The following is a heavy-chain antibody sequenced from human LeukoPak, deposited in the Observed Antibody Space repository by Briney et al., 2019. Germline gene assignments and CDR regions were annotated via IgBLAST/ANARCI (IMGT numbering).Heavy chain of an antibody. D-gene: IGHD6-19*01. CDR1: GGSISSYY. Sequence: SETLSLTCTVSGGSISSYYWSWIRQPPGKGLEWIGYIYYSGSTNYNPSLKSRVTISVDTSKNQFSLKLSSVTAADTAVYYCARGSSGWYSDYYYAMDVWGQGTTVTVSS. J-gene: IGHJ6*02. V-gene: IGHV4-59*01. CDR2: IYYSGST. CDR3: ARGSSGWYSDYYYAMDV.